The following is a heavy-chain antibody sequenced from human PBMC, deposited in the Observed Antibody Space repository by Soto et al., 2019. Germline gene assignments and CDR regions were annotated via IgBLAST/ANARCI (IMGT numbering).Heavy chain of an antibody. J-gene: IGHJ4*02. V-gene: IGHV4-30-4*01. Sequence: PSETLSLTCTVSGGSISSGDYYWSWIRQPPGKGLEWIGYIYYSGSTYYNPSLKSRVTISVDTSKNQFSLKLSSVTAADTAVYYCASDHYDSSGYYYYFDYWGQGTLVTVSS. CDR2: IYYSGST. CDR1: GGSISSGDYY. D-gene: IGHD3-22*01. CDR3: ASDHYDSSGYYYYFDY.